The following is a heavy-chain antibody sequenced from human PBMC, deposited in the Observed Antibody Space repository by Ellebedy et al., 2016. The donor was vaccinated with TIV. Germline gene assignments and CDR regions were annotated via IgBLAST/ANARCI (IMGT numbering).Heavy chain of an antibody. CDR1: AYSFINYW. CDR2: IYLSDSDT. V-gene: IGHV5-51*01. CDR3: AKLGHRATPDDS. Sequence: GESLKISCQGSAYSFINYWIVWVRQMPGRGLEWMGIIYLSDSDTRYSPSFQGQVTISADRSVTTAYLHCNSLKPSDTAVYYCAKLGHRATPDDSWGQGTLVTVSS. J-gene: IGHJ4*02. D-gene: IGHD1-14*01.